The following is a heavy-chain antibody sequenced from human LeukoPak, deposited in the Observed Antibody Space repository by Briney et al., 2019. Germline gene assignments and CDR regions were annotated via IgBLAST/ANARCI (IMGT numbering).Heavy chain of an antibody. V-gene: IGHV5-51*01. CDR3: ARQSLAILTGYPNPYYYYYMDV. D-gene: IGHD3-9*01. CDR2: IYPGDSDT. CDR1: GYSFTSYW. Sequence: GESLKISCKGSGYSFTSYWIGWVRQMPGKGLEWMGIIYPGDSDTRYSPSFQGQVNISADKSISTAYLQWSSLKASDTAMYYCARQSLAILTGYPNPYYYYYMDVWGKGTTVAVSS. J-gene: IGHJ6*03.